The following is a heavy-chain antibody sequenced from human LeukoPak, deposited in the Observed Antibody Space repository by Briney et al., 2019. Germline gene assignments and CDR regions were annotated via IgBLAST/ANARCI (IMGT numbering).Heavy chain of an antibody. Sequence: PGGSLRLSCAAAGFTFSSYAMSWVRQAPGKGLEWVSAISGSGGSTYYADSVKGRFTISRDNSKNTLYLKMNSLRAEDTAVYYCARGGSYLSAFDIWGQGTMVTVSS. J-gene: IGHJ3*02. D-gene: IGHD1-26*01. CDR3: ARGGSYLSAFDI. CDR1: GFTFSSYA. CDR2: ISGSGGST. V-gene: IGHV3-23*01.